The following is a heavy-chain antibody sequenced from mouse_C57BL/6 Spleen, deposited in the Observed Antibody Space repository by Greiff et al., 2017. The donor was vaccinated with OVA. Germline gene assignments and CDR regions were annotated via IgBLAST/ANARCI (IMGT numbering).Heavy chain of an antibody. D-gene: IGHD2-5*01. J-gene: IGHJ4*01. CDR3: ARPSNYYAMDY. CDR2: ISSGSSTI. Sequence: DVHLVESGGGLVKPGGSLKLSCAASGFTFSDYGMHWVRQAPEKGLEWVAYISSGSSTIYYADTVKGRFTISRDNAKNTLCLQMTSLRSEDTAMYYCARPSNYYAMDYWGQGTSVTVSS. V-gene: IGHV5-17*01. CDR1: GFTFSDYG.